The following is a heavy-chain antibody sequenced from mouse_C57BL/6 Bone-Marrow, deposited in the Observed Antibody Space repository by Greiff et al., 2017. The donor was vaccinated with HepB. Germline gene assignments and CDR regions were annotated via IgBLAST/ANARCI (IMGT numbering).Heavy chain of an antibody. D-gene: IGHD1-1*01. CDR1: GYTFTDHT. J-gene: IGHJ2*01. CDR3: AITTVVAPYFDY. Sequence: VHLVESDAELVKPGASVKISCKVSGYTFTDHTIHWMKQRPEQGLEWIGYIYPRDGSTKYNEKFKGKATLTADKSSSTAYMQLNSLTSEDSAVYFCAITTVVAPYFDYWGQGTTLTVSS. CDR2: IYPRDGST. V-gene: IGHV1-78*01.